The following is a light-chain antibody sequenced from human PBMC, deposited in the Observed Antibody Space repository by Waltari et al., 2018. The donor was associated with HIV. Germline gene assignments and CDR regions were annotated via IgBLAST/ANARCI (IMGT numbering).Light chain of an antibody. J-gene: IGLJ1*01. CDR1: RSDIGSNY. CDR2: RNN. Sequence: QSVLTQPPSASGTPGQRVTISCSGARSDIGSNYVYWDQPLPGTAPKLLIYRNNQRPSGVPDRFSASKSGTSASLAISGLRSEDEADYYCAAWDVSLRGAYVFGTGTKVAVL. V-gene: IGLV1-47*01. CDR3: AAWDVSLRGAYV.